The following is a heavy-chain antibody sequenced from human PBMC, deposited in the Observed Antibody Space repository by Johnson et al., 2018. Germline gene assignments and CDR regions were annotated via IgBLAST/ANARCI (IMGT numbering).Heavy chain of an antibody. CDR1: GVTFSTYW. J-gene: IGHJ4*02. CDR2: INTEGSST. Sequence: VQLQESGGGFVQPGGSLRLSCVASGVTFSTYWLHWVRQAPGKGLVWVSRINTEGSSTSYAASVKGRFTISRDNAKNTLYLQMNSLRAEDTAVYYCARGDTAMAEIDYWGQGTLVTVSS. V-gene: IGHV3-74*01. CDR3: ARGDTAMAEIDY. D-gene: IGHD5-18*01.